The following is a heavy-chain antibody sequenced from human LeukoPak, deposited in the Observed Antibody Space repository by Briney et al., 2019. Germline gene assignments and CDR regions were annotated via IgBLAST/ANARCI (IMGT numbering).Heavy chain of an antibody. CDR1: GGSISSSA. CDR2: ISGSIGST. V-gene: IGHV3-23*01. Sequence: GTLSLTCAVSGGSISSSAWWSWVRQAPGKGLEWVSVISGSIGSTYYADSVKGRFTITRDNSKNTLYLQMNSLRAEDTAVYYCAKKERGSGWPEDAFDIWGQGTMVTVSS. J-gene: IGHJ3*02. CDR3: AKKERGSGWPEDAFDI. D-gene: IGHD6-19*01.